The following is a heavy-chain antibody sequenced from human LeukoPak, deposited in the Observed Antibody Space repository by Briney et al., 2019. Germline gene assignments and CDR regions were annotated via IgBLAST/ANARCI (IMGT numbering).Heavy chain of an antibody. CDR1: GGSISSGSYY. J-gene: IGHJ4*02. D-gene: IGHD3-10*01. CDR2: IYYSGST. V-gene: IGHV4-39*01. CDR3: ARRHFGSALRDY. Sequence: PSETLSLTCTVSGGSISSGSYYWGWIRQPPGKGLEWIGNIYYSGSTSYNPSLKSRVTISVDTSKNQFSLKLSSVTAADTAVYYCARRHFGSALRDYWGQGTLATVSS.